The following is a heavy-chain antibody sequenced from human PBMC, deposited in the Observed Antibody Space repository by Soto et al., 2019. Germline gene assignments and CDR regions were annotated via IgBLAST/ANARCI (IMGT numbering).Heavy chain of an antibody. CDR2: ISQNGNRQ. J-gene: IGHJ5*02. V-gene: IGHV3-30-3*02. CDR3: AKDRSSSWKPNWFDP. CDR1: GFVFGANA. Sequence: PGGSLRLSCVASGFVFGANAMHWVRQAPGKGLEWVSMISQNGNRQHYADSVKGRFTISRDNSKNTLYLQMNSLRAEDTAVYYCAKDRSSSWKPNWFDPWGQGTLVTVSS. D-gene: IGHD6-13*01.